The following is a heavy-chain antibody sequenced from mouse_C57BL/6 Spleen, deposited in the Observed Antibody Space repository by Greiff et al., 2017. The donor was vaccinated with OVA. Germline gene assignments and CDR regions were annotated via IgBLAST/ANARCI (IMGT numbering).Heavy chain of an antibody. CDR1: GYTFTSYW. CDR3: ASEGYGTLYYFDY. J-gene: IGHJ2*01. V-gene: IGHV1-55*01. CDR2: IYPGSGST. D-gene: IGHD2-1*01. Sequence: QVQLQQPGAELVKPGASVKMSCKASGYTFTSYWITWVKQRPGQGLEWIGDIYPGSGSTNYNEKFKSKATLTVDTSSSTANRQLSSLTTEDSAVYNCASEGYGTLYYFDYWGQGTTLTVSS.